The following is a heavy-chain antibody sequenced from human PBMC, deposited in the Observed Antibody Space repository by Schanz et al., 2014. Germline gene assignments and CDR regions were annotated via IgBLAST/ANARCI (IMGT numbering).Heavy chain of an antibody. J-gene: IGHJ4*02. CDR1: GFTFSSYA. Sequence: EVQLLESGGGLVQPGGSLRLSCAVSGFTFSSYAMSWVRQAPGKGLEWVSSISWNSGSVAYADSVKGRFTISRDNSKNTLYLQMNSLRAEDTAIYYCAKYRYSVFDFDYWGPGTLVTVSS. CDR3: AKYRYSVFDFDY. CDR2: ISWNSGSV. D-gene: IGHD3-16*02. V-gene: IGHV3-23*01.